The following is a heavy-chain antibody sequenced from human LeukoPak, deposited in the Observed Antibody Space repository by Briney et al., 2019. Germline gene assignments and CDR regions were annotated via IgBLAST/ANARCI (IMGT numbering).Heavy chain of an antibody. CDR1: GSTVSSNY. V-gene: IGHV3-53*01. CDR2: IYSGGST. D-gene: IGHD4-11*01. J-gene: IGHJ5*02. Sequence: GGSLRLSCAASGSTVSSNYMSWVRQAPGKGLEWVSVIYSGGSTYYADSVKGRFTISRDNSKNTLYLQMNSLRAEDTAVYFCASRATVTTDRFWFDPWGQGTLVTVSS. CDR3: ASRATVTTDRFWFDP.